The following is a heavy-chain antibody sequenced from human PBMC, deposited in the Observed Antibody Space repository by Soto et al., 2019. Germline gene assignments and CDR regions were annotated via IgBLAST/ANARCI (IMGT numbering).Heavy chain of an antibody. CDR3: SRDKGGRAFFDAFDI. CDR2: INAGNGNT. Sequence: QVQLVQSGAEVKKPGASVKVSCKAFGYTFISYTMHWVRQAPGQRLEWMGWINAGNGNTKYPQRLQGRVTISSDTSASTAYMVLSSLNSEDTAVYYCSRDKGGRAFFDAFDIWGQGTLVTVSS. CDR1: GYTFISYT. D-gene: IGHD3-3*02. J-gene: IGHJ3*02. V-gene: IGHV1-3*01.